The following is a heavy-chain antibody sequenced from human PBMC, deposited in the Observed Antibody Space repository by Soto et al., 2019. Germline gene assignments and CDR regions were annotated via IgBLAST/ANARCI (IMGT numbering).Heavy chain of an antibody. CDR1: GGTFSSYA. D-gene: IGHD2-15*01. CDR2: IIPIFGTA. J-gene: IGHJ6*02. V-gene: IGHV1-69*13. Sequence: SVKVYCKASGGTFSSYAISWVRQAPGQGLEWMGGIIPIFGTANYAQKFQGRVTITADESTSTAYMELSSLRSEDTAVYYCASGNGYCSGGSCYSDYYYGMDVWGQGTTVTVSS. CDR3: ASGNGYCSGGSCYSDYYYGMDV.